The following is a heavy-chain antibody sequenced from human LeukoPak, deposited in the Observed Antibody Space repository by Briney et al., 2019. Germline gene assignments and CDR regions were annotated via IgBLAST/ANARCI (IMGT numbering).Heavy chain of an antibody. J-gene: IGHJ6*03. D-gene: IGHD2-21*02. Sequence: GESLKISCRGSGYSFTSYWIGWVRQMPGKGLEWMGIIYPGDSDTRYSPSFQGQVTISADKSISTAYLQWSSLKASDTAMYYCARHACGGDCYPREGPGYYYYYYMDVWGKGTTVTVSS. V-gene: IGHV5-51*01. CDR1: GYSFTSYW. CDR2: IYPGDSDT. CDR3: ARHACGGDCYPREGPGYYYYYYMDV.